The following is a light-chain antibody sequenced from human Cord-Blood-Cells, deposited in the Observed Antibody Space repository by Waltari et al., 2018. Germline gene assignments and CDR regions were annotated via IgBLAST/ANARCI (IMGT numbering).Light chain of an antibody. CDR1: SSDGGGYNY. CDR2: EVS. Sequence: SALTQPASVSGSPGQSLTISCTGTSSDGGGYNYVPWYQQNPGKAPKLMIYEVSNRPSGVSNRFSGSKSGNTASLTISGLQAEDEADYYCSSYTSSSTLVFGGGTKLTVL. J-gene: IGLJ2*01. V-gene: IGLV2-14*01. CDR3: SSYTSSSTLV.